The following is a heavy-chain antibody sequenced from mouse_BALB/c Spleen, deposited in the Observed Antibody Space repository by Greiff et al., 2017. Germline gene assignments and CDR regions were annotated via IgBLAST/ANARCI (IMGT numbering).Heavy chain of an antibody. CDR3: ARSGGSWFAY. D-gene: IGHD3-1*01. V-gene: IGHV3-2*02. CDR2: ISYSGST. CDR1: GYSITSDYA. J-gene: IGHJ3*01. Sequence: EVQLQQSGPGLVKPSQSLSLTCTVTGYSITSDYAWNWIRQFPGNKLEWMGYISYSGSTSYNPSLKSRISITRDTSKNQFFLQLNSVTTEDTATYYCARSGGSWFAYWGQGTLVTVSA.